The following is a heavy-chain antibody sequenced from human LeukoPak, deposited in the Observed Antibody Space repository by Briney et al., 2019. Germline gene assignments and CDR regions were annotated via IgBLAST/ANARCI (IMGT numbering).Heavy chain of an antibody. CDR3: AKRRGDHYDSSGYRYYYYYMDI. D-gene: IGHD3-22*01. CDR1: GFTFSGSA. V-gene: IGHV3-23*01. J-gene: IGHJ6*03. CDR2: ISGSGGST. Sequence: GGSLRLSCAASGFTFSGSAMSWVRQAPGEGLECVSGISGSGGSTYYADSVKGRFTISRDNSKNTLYLQMNSLRAEDTAVYYCAKRRGDHYDSSGYRYYYYYMDIWGKGTTVTVSS.